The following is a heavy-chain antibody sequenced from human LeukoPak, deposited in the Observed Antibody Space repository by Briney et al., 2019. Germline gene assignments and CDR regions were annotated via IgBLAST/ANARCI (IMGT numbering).Heavy chain of an antibody. V-gene: IGHV4-59*11. CDR3: ARVLQNYYHLDV. Sequence: PSETLSLTCTVSGDSISSHYWSWIWQPPGKGLEWMGFFFEVGSTNYKSSLESRVTMSVDTSKNQFSLKLRSVTAADTAVYYCARVLQNYYHLDVWGTGTTVTVSS. CDR2: FFEVGST. CDR1: GDSISSHY. D-gene: IGHD2/OR15-2a*01. J-gene: IGHJ6*03.